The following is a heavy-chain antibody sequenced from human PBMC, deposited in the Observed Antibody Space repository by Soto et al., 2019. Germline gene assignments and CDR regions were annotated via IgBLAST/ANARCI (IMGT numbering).Heavy chain of an antibody. Sequence: ASVKVSCKASGYTFTSYDINWVRQATGQGLEWMGWMNPNSGNTGYAQKFQGRVTMTRNTSISTAYMELSSLRSEDTAVYYCARGQGPRYYYYYYMDVWGKGTTVTVSS. CDR1: GYTFTSYD. V-gene: IGHV1-8*01. J-gene: IGHJ6*03. CDR2: MNPNSGNT. CDR3: ARGQGPRYYYYYYMDV.